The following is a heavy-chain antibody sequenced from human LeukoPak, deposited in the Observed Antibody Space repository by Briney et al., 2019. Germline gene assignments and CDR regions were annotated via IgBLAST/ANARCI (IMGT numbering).Heavy chain of an antibody. Sequence: SETLSLTCTVSGDSISNYYWSWIRQSPGKKLEWIGYMYNRGSTIYNPSLKSRVTISTDTSKNQYSLRLTSVTAADTAVYYCARAEKAVTGTLDYWGQGTLITVSS. V-gene: IGHV4-59*01. CDR1: GDSISNYY. CDR3: ARAEKAVTGTLDY. J-gene: IGHJ4*02. D-gene: IGHD6-19*01. CDR2: MYNRGST.